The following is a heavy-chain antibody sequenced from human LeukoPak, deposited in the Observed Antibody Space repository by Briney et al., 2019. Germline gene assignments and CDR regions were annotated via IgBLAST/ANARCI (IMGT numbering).Heavy chain of an antibody. V-gene: IGHV1-24*01. Sequence: ASVKVSCKVSGYTLTELSMHWVRQAPGKGLEWMGGFDPEDGETIYAQKFQGRVTMTEDTSTDTAYTELSSLRSEDTAVYYCATDIDSSGYYLFDYWGQGTLVTVSS. J-gene: IGHJ4*02. D-gene: IGHD3-22*01. CDR1: GYTLTELS. CDR2: FDPEDGET. CDR3: ATDIDSSGYYLFDY.